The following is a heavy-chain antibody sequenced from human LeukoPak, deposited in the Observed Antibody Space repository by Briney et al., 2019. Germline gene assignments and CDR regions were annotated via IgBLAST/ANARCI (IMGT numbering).Heavy chain of an antibody. Sequence: PGGSLRLSCAASGFTFSAYYMHWVRQAPGRGLVWVSRISTDGTITTYADSVKGRFTISRDNAKNTLYLQMNSLRAADTAVYYCTRGARYRTSTSCQLRYYMDVWRKGTTVTFYS. CDR2: ISTDGTIT. D-gene: IGHD2-2*01. CDR3: TRGARYRTSTSCQLRYYMDV. V-gene: IGHV3-74*03. J-gene: IGHJ6*03. CDR1: GFTFSAYY.